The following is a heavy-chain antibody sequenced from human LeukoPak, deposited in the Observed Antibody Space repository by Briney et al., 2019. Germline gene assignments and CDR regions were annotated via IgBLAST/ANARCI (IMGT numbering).Heavy chain of an antibody. J-gene: IGHJ6*02. CDR1: GFTFSSYD. V-gene: IGHV3-13*01. CDR2: IGTAGDT. D-gene: IGHD1-26*01. Sequence: GGSLRLSCAASGFTFSSYDMHWARQATGKGLEWVSAIGTAGDTYYPGSVKGRFTISRENAKNSLYLQMNSLRAGDTAVYYCARGGPADGNYYYYGMDVWGQGTTVTVSS. CDR3: ARGGPADGNYYYYGMDV.